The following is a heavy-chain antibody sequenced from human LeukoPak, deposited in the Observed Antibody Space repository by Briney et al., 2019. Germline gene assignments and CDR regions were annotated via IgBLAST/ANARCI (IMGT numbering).Heavy chain of an antibody. J-gene: IGHJ6*02. CDR3: ARGSSGWSRYYYYGMDV. CDR1: GYTFTSYA. CDR2: INAGNGNT. V-gene: IGHV1-3*01. D-gene: IGHD6-19*01. Sequence: ALVKVSCKASGYTFTSYAMRWVRQAPGQRLEWMGWINAGNGNTKYSQKFQGRVTITRDTSASTAYMELSSLRSEDTAVYYCARGSSGWSRYYYYGMDVWGQGTTVTVSS.